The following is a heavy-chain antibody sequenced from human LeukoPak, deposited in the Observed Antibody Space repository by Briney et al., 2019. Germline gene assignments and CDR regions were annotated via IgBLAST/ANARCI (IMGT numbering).Heavy chain of an antibody. D-gene: IGHD3-10*01. CDR3: ARVEVRGVIARNYYYYYGMDV. CDR1: GFTFSSYA. V-gene: IGHV3-30-3*01. CDR2: ISYDGSNK. J-gene: IGHJ6*02. Sequence: GRSLRLPCAASGFTFSSYAMHWVRQAPGKGLEWVAVISYDGSNKYYADSVKGRFTISRDNSKNTLYLQMNSLRAEDTAVYYCARVEVRGVIARNYYYYYGMDVWGQGTTVTVSS.